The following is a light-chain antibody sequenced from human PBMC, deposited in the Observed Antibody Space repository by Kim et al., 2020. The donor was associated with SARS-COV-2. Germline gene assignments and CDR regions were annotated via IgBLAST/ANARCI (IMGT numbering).Light chain of an antibody. Sequence: EIVLTQSPGTLSLSPGERASLSCRASQSVSGSYLAWYQHKPGHAPRLLIYGASSRATGIPDRFSGSGSGTDFTLTISRLEPEDFAVYYCQQYGSSPGTFGQGTKLEI. J-gene: IGKJ2*01. CDR1: QSVSGSY. CDR2: GAS. CDR3: QQYGSSPGT. V-gene: IGKV3-20*01.